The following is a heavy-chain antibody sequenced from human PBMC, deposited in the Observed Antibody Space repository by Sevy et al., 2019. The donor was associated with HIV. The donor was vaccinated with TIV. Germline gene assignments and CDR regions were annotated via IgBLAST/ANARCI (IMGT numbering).Heavy chain of an antibody. J-gene: IGHJ1*01. CDR1: GLTFSNAW. Sequence: GGSLRLSCVASGLTFSNAWMNWVRQAPGKGLQWVAHFKSKTDGGTTDYAAPVRGRFTISRDDSKNTLSLQMNSLKTEDTAVYYCTTGGSLFQHWGQGTLVTVSS. CDR3: TTGGSLFQH. V-gene: IGHV3-15*01. D-gene: IGHD3-16*01. CDR2: FKSKTDGGTT.